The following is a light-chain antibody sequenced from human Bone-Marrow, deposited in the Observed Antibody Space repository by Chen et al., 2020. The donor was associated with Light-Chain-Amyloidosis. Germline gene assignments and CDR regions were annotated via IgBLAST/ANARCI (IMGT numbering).Light chain of an antibody. V-gene: IGLV2-14*03. J-gene: IGLJ1*01. CDR3: SSYTPRTTLYV. Sequence: QSPLTQPASVSGSPGQSTTISCPGTRSDFGGYQYFSWYQQHPGEAPKLMIYDVSRRPSGVSNRFSGSKSGNTASLTISGLQAEDEADYYCSSYTPRTTLYVFGTGTKVTVL. CDR2: DVS. CDR1: RSDFGGYQY.